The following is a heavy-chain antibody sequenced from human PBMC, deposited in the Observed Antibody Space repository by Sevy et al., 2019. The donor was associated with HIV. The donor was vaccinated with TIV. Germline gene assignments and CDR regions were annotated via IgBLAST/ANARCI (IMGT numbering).Heavy chain of an antibody. D-gene: IGHD6-6*01. CDR1: GFNFNIFA. Sequence: GGSLRLSCAVSGFNFNIFAMNWVRQSPGKGLEWVSSVSASGSTTFYADSVEGRFTISRDNSKKTLYLQMNSLRAEDTAVYYGAKLPEYASSFDYWGQGAVVTVSS. CDR2: VSASGSTT. CDR3: AKLPEYASSFDY. V-gene: IGHV3-23*01. J-gene: IGHJ4*02.